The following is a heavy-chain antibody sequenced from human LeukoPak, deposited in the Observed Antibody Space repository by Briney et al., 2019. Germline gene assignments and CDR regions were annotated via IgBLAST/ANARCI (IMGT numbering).Heavy chain of an antibody. Sequence: ASVEVSCKASGYTFTSYGISWVRQAPGQGVEWMGWISVYNGNTNYAQKFQGRVTMTRGTSISTAYMELSRLRSDDTAVYYCARDGGDTATVDYWGQGTLVTVSS. CDR1: GYTFTSYG. D-gene: IGHD5-18*01. V-gene: IGHV1-18*01. J-gene: IGHJ4*02. CDR2: ISVYNGNT. CDR3: ARDGGDTATVDY.